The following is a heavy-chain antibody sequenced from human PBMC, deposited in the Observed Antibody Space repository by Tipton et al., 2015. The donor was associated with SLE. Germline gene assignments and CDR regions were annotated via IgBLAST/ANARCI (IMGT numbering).Heavy chain of an antibody. J-gene: IGHJ3*02. CDR3: AKDLSGDSSGWYDAFDI. D-gene: IGHD6-19*01. V-gene: IGHV3-23*01. CDR1: GFTFSSYA. CDR2: ISGSGGST. Sequence: SLRLSCAASGFTFSSYAMSWVRQAPGKGLEWVSAISGSGGSTYYADSVKGRFTISRDNSKNTLYLQMNSLRAEDTAVYYCAKDLSGDSSGWYDAFDIWGQGTMVTVSS.